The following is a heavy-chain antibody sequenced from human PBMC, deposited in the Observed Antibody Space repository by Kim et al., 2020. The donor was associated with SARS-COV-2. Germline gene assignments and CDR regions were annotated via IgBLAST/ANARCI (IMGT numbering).Heavy chain of an antibody. CDR1: GGTFSSYA. D-gene: IGHD6-13*01. J-gene: IGHJ6*02. CDR2: IIPIFGTA. CDR3: ARGRNGYSSSWLNPYYYGMDV. Sequence: SVKVSCKASGGTFSSYAISWVRQAPGQGLEWMGGIIPIFGTANYAQKFQGRVTITADESTSTAYMELSSLRSEDTAVYYCARGRNGYSSSWLNPYYYGMDVWGQGTTVTVSS. V-gene: IGHV1-69*13.